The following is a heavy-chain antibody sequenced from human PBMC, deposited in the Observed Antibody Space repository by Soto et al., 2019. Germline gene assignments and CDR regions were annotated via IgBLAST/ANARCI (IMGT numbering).Heavy chain of an antibody. CDR1: GFTFSTYG. Sequence: PGGSLRLSCAASGFTFSTYGMHWVRQAPGKGLEWVAFIQYHGINKDYADSVKGRFTISRDNSRNTLYLQMNSLRAEDTAVYYCARGLDYDSSGYYLDCWGQGALVTVSS. J-gene: IGHJ4*02. V-gene: IGHV3-30*02. CDR3: ARGLDYDSSGYYLDC. CDR2: IQYHGINK. D-gene: IGHD3-22*01.